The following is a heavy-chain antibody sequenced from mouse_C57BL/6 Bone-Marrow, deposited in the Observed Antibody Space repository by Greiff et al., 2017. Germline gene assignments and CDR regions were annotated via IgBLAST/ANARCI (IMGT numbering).Heavy chain of an antibody. CDR1: GYTFTSYG. D-gene: IGHD1-1*01. CDR2: IYPRSGNT. V-gene: IGHV1-81*01. CDR3: ARVDYYGSSHYYAMDY. Sequence: VQLQQSGAELARPGASVKLSCKASGYTFTSYGISWVKQRTGQGLEWIGEIYPRSGNTYYNEKFKGKATLTADKSSSTAYMELRSLTSEDSAVYFCARVDYYGSSHYYAMDYWGQGTSVTVSS. J-gene: IGHJ4*01.